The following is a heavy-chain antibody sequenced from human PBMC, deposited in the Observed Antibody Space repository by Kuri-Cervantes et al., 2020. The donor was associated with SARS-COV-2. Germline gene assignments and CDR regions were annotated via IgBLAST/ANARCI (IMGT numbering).Heavy chain of an antibody. V-gene: IGHV3-23*01. D-gene: IGHD2-2*02. CDR3: AKDLTFVVAAPAVIRATKALPIT. J-gene: IGHJ5*02. Sequence: GGSLRLSCAASGFTFSSYAMSWVRQAPGKGLEWVSAISGSGGSTYYADSVKGRFTISRDNSKNTLYLQMYSLRAEDTAVYYCAKDLTFVVAAPAVIRATKALPITWGQGTLVTVSS. CDR1: GFTFSSYA. CDR2: ISGSGGST.